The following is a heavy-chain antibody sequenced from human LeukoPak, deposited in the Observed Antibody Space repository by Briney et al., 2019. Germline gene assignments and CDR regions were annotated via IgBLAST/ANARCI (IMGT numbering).Heavy chain of an antibody. CDR3: ARHEYSGIYYGLSWFDP. J-gene: IGHJ5*02. D-gene: IGHD1-26*01. V-gene: IGHV4-39*01. CDR2: IYYSGST. Sequence: PSETLSLTCTVSGGSISSSGYYWGWNRQPPGKGLEWIASIYYSGSTYYNPSLKSRVTISVDTSKNQLSLKLSSLTAADTAVYYCARHEYSGIYYGLSWFDPWGQGTLVTVSS. CDR1: GGSISSSGYY.